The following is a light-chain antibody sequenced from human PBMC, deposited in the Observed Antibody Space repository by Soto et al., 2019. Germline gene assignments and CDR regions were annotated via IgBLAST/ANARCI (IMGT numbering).Light chain of an antibody. CDR1: QGIRNF. CDR3: QKYSSLPG. J-gene: IGKJ3*01. V-gene: IGKV1-27*01. Sequence: DIQMTQSPTSLSASVGDRVTITCRASQGIRNFVDWYQQKPGKAPKLLIYAASTVQSGVPSRFSGSGSGTDFTLTINSLPTEDVATYSCQKYSSLPGFGPGTKVEIK. CDR2: AAS.